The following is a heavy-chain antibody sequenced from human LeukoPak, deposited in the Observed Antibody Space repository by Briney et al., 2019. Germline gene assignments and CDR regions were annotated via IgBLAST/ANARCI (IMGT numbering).Heavy chain of an antibody. CDR2: LSSSGSTI. Sequence: GGSLRLSCADSGFTLSRYEMKWVRPAPGEGVEWVSYLSSSGSTIYYADSVKGRFTISRDNAKNSLYLQMNSLRAEDTAVYYCARGPPGLRYFDWMSGSGDAFDIWGQGTMVTVSS. CDR1: GFTLSRYE. J-gene: IGHJ3*02. D-gene: IGHD3-9*01. CDR3: ARGPPGLRYFDWMSGSGDAFDI. V-gene: IGHV3-48*03.